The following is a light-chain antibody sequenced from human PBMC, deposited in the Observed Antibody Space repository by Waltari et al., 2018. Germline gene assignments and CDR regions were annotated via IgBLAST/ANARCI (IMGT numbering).Light chain of an antibody. J-gene: IGLJ1*01. CDR1: TGDAWTYHL. CDR2: EGT. Sequence: QSALTQPASVSGSPGQSITLSCTRTTGDAWTYHLFSWYQQPPGKAPKLIIFEGTKRPSGVSNRFFASKSGNTASLTISGLQADDEADYHCCSYVSNTYVFGTGTKVTVL. CDR3: CSYVSNTYV. V-gene: IGLV2-23*01.